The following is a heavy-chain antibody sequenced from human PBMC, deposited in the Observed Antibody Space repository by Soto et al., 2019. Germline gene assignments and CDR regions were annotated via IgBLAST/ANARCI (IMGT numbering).Heavy chain of an antibody. J-gene: IGHJ6*02. CDR2: IKSKTDGGTT. Sequence: GGSLRLSCAASGFTFSNAWMSWVRQAPGKGLGWVGRIKSKTDGGTTDYAAPVKGRFTISRDDSKNTLYLQMNSLKTEDTAVYYCTTDPSEQRYYYSGMDVWGQGTTVTVSS. V-gene: IGHV3-15*01. CDR1: GFTFSNAW. CDR3: TTDPSEQRYYYSGMDV.